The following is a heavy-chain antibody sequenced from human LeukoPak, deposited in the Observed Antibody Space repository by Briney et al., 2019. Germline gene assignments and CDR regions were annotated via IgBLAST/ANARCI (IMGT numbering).Heavy chain of an antibody. CDR2: INPNSGGT. D-gene: IGHD2-2*01. V-gene: IGHV1-2*02. J-gene: IGHJ4*02. CDR3: ARDGDIVVVPAAFDY. CDR1: GYTFTGYY. Sequence: ASVKVSCKASGYTFTGYYMRWVRQAPGQGLEWMGWINPNSGGTNYAQKFQGRVTMTRDTSISTAYMELSRLRSDDTAVYYCARDGDIVVVPAAFDYWGQGTLVTVSS.